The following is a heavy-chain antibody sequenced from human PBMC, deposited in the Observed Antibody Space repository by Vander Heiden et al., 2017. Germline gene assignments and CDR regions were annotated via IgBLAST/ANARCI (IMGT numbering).Heavy chain of an antibody. D-gene: IGHD1-26*01. CDR2: IYSGGST. Sequence: EVQLVESGGGLIQPGGSLRLSCSATGFTVSSNYMSWVRQAAGKGLEWVSVIYSGGSTYYADSVKGRFTISRDNSKNTLYLQMNSLRAEDTAVYYCARAGGSYPYYYYYGMDVWGQGTTVTVSS. V-gene: IGHV3-53*01. J-gene: IGHJ6*02. CDR3: ARAGGSYPYYYYYGMDV. CDR1: GFTVSSNY.